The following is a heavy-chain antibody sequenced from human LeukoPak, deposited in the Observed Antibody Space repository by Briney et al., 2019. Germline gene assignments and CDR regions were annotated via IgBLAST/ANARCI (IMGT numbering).Heavy chain of an antibody. J-gene: IGHJ5*02. CDR1: GFTFSDHY. CDR2: TRNKANSYTT. V-gene: IGHV3-72*01. D-gene: IGHD6-19*01. CDR3: ARGGVSGWYWFDP. Sequence: GGSLRLSCAASGFTFSDHYMDWVRQAPGKGLEWVGRTRNKANSYTTEYAASVKGRFTISRDDSKNSLYLQMNSLKTEDTAVYYCARGGVSGWYWFDPWGQGTLVTVSS.